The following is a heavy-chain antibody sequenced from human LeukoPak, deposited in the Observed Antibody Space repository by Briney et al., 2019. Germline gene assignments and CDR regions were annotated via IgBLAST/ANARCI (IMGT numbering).Heavy chain of an antibody. V-gene: IGHV3-9*01. J-gene: IGHJ4*02. D-gene: IGHD6-13*01. CDR2: ISWNSGSI. CDR3: AKDNSLDY. CDR1: GFTFDDHA. Sequence: PGRSLRLSCAASGFTFDDHAMHWVRQAPGKGLEWVSGISWNSGSIGYADSVKGRFTISRDNAKNSLYLQMNSLRAEDTALYYCAKDNSLDYWGQGTLVTVSS.